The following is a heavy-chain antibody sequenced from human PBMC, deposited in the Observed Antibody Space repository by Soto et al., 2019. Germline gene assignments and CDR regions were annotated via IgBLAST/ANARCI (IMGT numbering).Heavy chain of an antibody. V-gene: IGHV3-9*01. CDR2: ISWNSGSI. CDR1: GFTFDDYA. J-gene: IGHJ2*01. Sequence: EVQLVESGGGLVQPGRSLRLSCAASGFTFDDYAMHWVRQAPGKGLEWVSGISWNSGSIGYADSVKGRFTISRDNXKNSLYLQMNSLRAEDTALYYCAKDMGGGNWYFDLWGRGTLVTVSS. D-gene: IGHD1-26*01. CDR3: AKDMGGGNWYFDL.